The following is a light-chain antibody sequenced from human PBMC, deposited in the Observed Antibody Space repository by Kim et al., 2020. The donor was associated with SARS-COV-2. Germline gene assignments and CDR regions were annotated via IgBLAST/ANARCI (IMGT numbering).Light chain of an antibody. CDR3: GTWDSSLSAWV. J-gene: IGLJ2*01. CDR1: SSNIGNNY. CDR2: DNN. Sequence: GQKVTISCPASSSNIGNNYVSWYQQLPGTAPKLLIYDNNKRPSGIPDRFSGSKSGTSATLDITGLQSGDEADYYCGTWDSSLSAWVFGGGTQLTVL. V-gene: IGLV1-51*01.